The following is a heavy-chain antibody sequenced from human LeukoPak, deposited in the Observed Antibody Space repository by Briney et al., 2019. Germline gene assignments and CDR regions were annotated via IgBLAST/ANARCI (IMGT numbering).Heavy chain of an antibody. J-gene: IGHJ4*02. CDR3: AKRAQGGSGWYTFDY. V-gene: IGHV3-23*01. D-gene: IGHD6-19*01. Sequence: PGGSLRLSCAASGFTFSTSAMNWVRQAPGKGLEWVSTVSNGGDTPYYADSVKGRFTISRDNSKNTLFLQMNSLRVDDTAVYYCAKRAQGGSGWYTFDYWGQGSLVTVSS. CDR1: GFTFSTSA. CDR2: VSNGGDTP.